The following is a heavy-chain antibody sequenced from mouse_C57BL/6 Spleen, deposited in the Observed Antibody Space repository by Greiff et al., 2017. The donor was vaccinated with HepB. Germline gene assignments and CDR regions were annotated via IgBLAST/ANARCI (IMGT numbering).Heavy chain of an antibody. Sequence: ESGAELVRPGTSVKVSCKASGYAFTNYLIEWVKQRPGQGLEWIGVINPGSGGTNYNEKFKGKATLTADKSSSTAYMQLSSLTSEDSAVYFCARSPITTVVADYYAMDYWGQGTSVTVSS. V-gene: IGHV1-54*01. J-gene: IGHJ4*01. D-gene: IGHD1-1*01. CDR1: GYAFTNYL. CDR3: ARSPITTVVADYYAMDY. CDR2: INPGSGGT.